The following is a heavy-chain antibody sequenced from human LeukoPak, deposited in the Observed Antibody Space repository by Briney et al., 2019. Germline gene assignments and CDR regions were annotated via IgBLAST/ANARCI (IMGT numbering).Heavy chain of an antibody. Sequence: SETLSLTCTVSGGSISSCYWSWIRQPPGKGLEWIGRIYTSGSTNYNPSLKSRVTISVDTSKNQFSLKQSSVTAADTAVCYCARAITYYDILTGYDSQYYFDYWGQGTLVTVSS. CDR2: IYTSGST. D-gene: IGHD3-9*01. CDR1: GGSISSCY. CDR3: ARAITYYDILTGYDSQYYFDY. V-gene: IGHV4-4*07. J-gene: IGHJ4*02.